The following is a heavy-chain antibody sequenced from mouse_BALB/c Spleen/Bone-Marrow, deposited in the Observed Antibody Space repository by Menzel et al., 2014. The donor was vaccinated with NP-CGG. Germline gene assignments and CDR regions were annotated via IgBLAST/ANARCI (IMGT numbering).Heavy chain of an antibody. CDR3: ARGNRYDGAWFAY. J-gene: IGHJ3*01. V-gene: IGHV1-67*01. D-gene: IGHD2-14*01. Sequence: VKLQESGPELVRPGVSVKISCKGSGYTFTDYAMHRVKQSHAKSLEWIGVISTYSGNTNYNQKFKGKATMTVDKSSSTAYMELARLTSEDSAIYYCARGNRYDGAWFAYWGQGTLVTVSA. CDR1: GYTFTDYA. CDR2: ISTYSGNT.